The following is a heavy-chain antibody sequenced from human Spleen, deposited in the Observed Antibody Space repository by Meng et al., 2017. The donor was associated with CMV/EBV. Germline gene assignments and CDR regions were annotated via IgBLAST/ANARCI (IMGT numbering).Heavy chain of an antibody. J-gene: IGHJ4*02. D-gene: IGHD3-10*01. Sequence: GESLKISCAASGFPFRSYSMNWVRQAPGKGLEWVSYTRTGTSTTYYADSVKGRFTISRDDSTNYLYLQMNSLRVEDTAVYYCARSSAVFGEYFFDFWGRGTLVTVSS. CDR2: TRTGTSTT. V-gene: IGHV3-48*04. CDR3: ARSSAVFGEYFFDF. CDR1: GFPFRSYS.